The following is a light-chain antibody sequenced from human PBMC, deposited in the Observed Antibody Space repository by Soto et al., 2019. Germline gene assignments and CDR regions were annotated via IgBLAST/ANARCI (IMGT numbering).Light chain of an antibody. CDR1: QSVDNY. CDR2: ESS. CDR3: QQYANSRT. J-gene: IGKJ1*01. Sequence: ERVLTQSPATLSVSPGERSTLSCRASQSVDNYLDWYQQKPGQAPRLLIYESSNRASGIPDRFSGSGSGTDFTLSISGLEPEDSSVYFCQQYANSRTFGQGTKVDIK. V-gene: IGKV3-20*01.